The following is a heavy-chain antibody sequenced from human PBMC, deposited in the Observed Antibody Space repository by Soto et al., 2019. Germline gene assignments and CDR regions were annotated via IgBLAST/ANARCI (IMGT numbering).Heavy chain of an antibody. J-gene: IGHJ4*02. CDR1: GGTFSSYA. D-gene: IGHD3-22*01. V-gene: IGHV1-69*01. CDR2: IIPIFGTA. CDR3: AKVFYYYDSSGYYYFDY. Sequence: VKVSCTASGGTFSSYAISWVRQAPGQGLEWMGGIIPIFGTANYAQKFQGRVTITADESTSTAYMELSSLRAEDTAVYYCAKVFYYYDSSGYYYFDYWGQGTLVTVSS.